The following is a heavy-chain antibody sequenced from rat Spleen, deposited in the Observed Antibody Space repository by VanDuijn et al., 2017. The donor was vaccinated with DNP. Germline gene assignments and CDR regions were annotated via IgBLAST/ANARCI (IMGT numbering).Heavy chain of an antibody. CDR3: ARPNYGGYEGWFAY. V-gene: IGHV5-25*01. D-gene: IGHD1-11*01. CDR2: ISPSAGST. CDR1: GFTFSDYY. Sequence: EVQLVESGGGLVQPGRSLKLSCAASGFTFSDYYMAWVRQAPTKGLEWVASISPSAGSTHYRDSVKGRFTVSRDNAKSSLYLQMDSLRSEDTATYYCARPNYGGYEGWFAYWGQGTLVTVSS. J-gene: IGHJ3*01.